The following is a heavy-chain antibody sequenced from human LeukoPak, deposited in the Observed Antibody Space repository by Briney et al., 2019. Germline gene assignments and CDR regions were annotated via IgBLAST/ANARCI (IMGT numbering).Heavy chain of an antibody. V-gene: IGHV7-4-1*01. CDR2: INTNTGNP. D-gene: IGHD2-2*01. CDR1: GYTFTSYA. CDR3: ARDGGRRPAASYYYYGMDV. J-gene: IGHJ6*04. Sequence: ALVKVSCKASGYTFTSYAMNWVRQAPGQGLEWMGWINTNTGNPTYAQGFTGRFVFSLDTSVSTAYLQICSLKAEDTAVYYCARDGGRRPAASYYYYGMDVWGKGTTVTVSS.